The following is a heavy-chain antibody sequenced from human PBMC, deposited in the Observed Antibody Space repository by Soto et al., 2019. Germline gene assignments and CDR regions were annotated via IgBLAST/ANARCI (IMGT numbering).Heavy chain of an antibody. V-gene: IGHV4-30-2*01. CDR3: ARGQGAAAGHSNFDY. CDR1: GGSISGTTYS. CDR2: ICDSGNT. J-gene: IGHJ4*02. Sequence: QLQLQESGSGLAKPSQTLSLTCAVSGGSISGTTYSWSWIRQPPGKGLEWIGYICDSGNTYYNPSLKSQFSISVDRSKNQFSLKLSSVTAADTAVYYCARGQGAAAGHSNFDYWGQGALVTVSS. D-gene: IGHD6-13*01.